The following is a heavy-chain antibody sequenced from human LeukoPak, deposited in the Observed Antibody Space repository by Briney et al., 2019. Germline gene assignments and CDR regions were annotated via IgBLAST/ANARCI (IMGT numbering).Heavy chain of an antibody. CDR3: ARGGTYDI. CDR1: GFSYGTYW. Sequence: GGSLRLSCVGSGFSYGTYWMTWFRQAPGKGLEWVANIKQDGSQKNYVDSVKGRFTISRDNAKKSLYLQMNSLKGEDTAVYFCARGGTYDIWGQGTRVTVSS. V-gene: IGHV3-7*01. CDR2: IKQDGSQK. J-gene: IGHJ3*02.